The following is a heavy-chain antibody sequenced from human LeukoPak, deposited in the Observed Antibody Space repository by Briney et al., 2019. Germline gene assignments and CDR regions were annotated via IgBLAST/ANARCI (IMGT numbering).Heavy chain of an antibody. CDR2: INPNSGNT. CDR3: ARGRTTARLHYHHFYMDV. Sequence: GSSVKVSCKASGGTFSSYAINWVRQATGQGLEWMGWINPNSGNTGYAQKFQGRVTITRNTSISTAYMELSSLRSEDTAVYYCARGRTTARLHYHHFYMDVWVKRTTVTVSS. V-gene: IGHV1-8*03. CDR1: GGTFSSYA. J-gene: IGHJ6*03. D-gene: IGHD6-6*01.